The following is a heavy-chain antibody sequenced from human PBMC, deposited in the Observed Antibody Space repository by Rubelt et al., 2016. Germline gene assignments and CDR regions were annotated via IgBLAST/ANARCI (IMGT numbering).Heavy chain of an antibody. V-gene: IGHV4-59*08. CDR3: ARLSSSSGIDY. Sequence: QLQLQESGPGLVKPSETLSLTCTVSGGSISSYYWSWIRQPPGKGLECIGYIYFSGSTNYNPSLESRVTISVDTSKNQFSLKLSYVTAADTAVYYCARLSSSSGIDYWGQGILVTVSS. CDR2: IYFSGST. CDR1: GGSISSYY. J-gene: IGHJ4*02. D-gene: IGHD6-6*01.